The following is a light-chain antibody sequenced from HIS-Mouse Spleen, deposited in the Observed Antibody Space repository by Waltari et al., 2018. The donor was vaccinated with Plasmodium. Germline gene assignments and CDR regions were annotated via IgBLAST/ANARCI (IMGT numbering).Light chain of an antibody. J-gene: IGLJ3*02. V-gene: IGLV3-10*01. CDR2: EDS. Sequence: SYELTQPPSVSVSPGQTARIPCSADALPKKYASWYQQKSGQAPVLVIYEDSKRPSGIPERFSGSSSGTMATLTISGAQVEDEADYYCYSTDSSGNHRVFGGGTKLTVL. CDR1: ALPKKY. CDR3: YSTDSSGNHRV.